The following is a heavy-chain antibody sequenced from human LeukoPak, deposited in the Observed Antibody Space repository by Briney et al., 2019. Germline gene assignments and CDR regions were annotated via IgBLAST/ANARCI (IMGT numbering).Heavy chain of an antibody. CDR2: IYPGDSDI. V-gene: IGHV5-51*01. CDR1: GYSFTKFW. D-gene: IGHD3-22*01. Sequence: GESLKISCKGSGYSFTKFWIGWVRQMPGKGLEWMGIIYPGDSDIRYSPSFEGHVTISADKSINTAWLQWSSLKASDSALYFCARHLPHSSAGYVRAVDYWGQGTLVTVSS. J-gene: IGHJ4*02. CDR3: ARHLPHSSAGYVRAVDY.